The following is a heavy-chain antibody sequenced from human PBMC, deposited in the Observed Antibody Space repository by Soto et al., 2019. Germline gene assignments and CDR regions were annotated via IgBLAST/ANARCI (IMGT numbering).Heavy chain of an antibody. J-gene: IGHJ3*01. Sequence: ASVKVSCKASGYIFNKYGFNWVRQAPGQGLEWMGRISAFNGYTNFAQKFQGRVTLTTDTSTNTAYMELSSLRSDDTAIYYCARGSGVVIPAGSPYALDVWGQGTMVTVSS. D-gene: IGHD2-21*01. CDR1: GYIFNKYG. CDR2: ISAFNGYT. CDR3: ARGSGVVIPAGSPYALDV. V-gene: IGHV1-18*01.